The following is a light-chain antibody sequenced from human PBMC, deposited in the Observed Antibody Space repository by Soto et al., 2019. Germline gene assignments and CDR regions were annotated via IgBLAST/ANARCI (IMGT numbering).Light chain of an antibody. V-gene: IGLV2-23*01. CDR2: EGT. J-gene: IGLJ3*02. CDR3: CSYADSSTWV. CDR1: RNDVGSHNP. Sequence: QSALTQPASVSGSPGQSITISCNGTRNDVGSHNPVPWYQQYPGKAPKLMIYEGTKRPSGVSNRFSGSKSGNTASLTISGLQAEDEADYYCCSYADSSTWVFGGGTKVTVL.